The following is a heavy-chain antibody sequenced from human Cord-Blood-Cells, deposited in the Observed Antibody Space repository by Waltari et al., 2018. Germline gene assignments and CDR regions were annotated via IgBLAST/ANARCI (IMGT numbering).Heavy chain of an antibody. CDR1: GGTFRSYA. J-gene: IGHJ4*02. CDR3: AREYSSSGDYY. D-gene: IGHD6-6*01. V-gene: IGHV1-69*01. CDR2: IIPIFGTA. Sequence: QVQLVQSGAEVKKPGSSVKVSCKASGGTFRSYALSWVRQAPGQGLEWMGGIIPIFGTANDAQKFQGRVTITADESTSTAYMELSSLRSEDTAVYYCAREYSSSGDYYWGQGTLVTVSS.